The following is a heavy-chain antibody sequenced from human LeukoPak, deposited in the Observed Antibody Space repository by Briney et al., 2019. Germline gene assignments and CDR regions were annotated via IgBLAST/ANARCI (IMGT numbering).Heavy chain of an antibody. J-gene: IGHJ6*03. V-gene: IGHV1-46*01. CDR1: GYTFTSYY. D-gene: IGHD3-22*01. CDR3: ARDGDYYDSSGYYPYYYYYYMDV. Sequence: GASVKASCKASGYTFTSYYMHWVRQAPGQGLEWMGIINPSGGSTSYAQKFQGRVTMTRDTSTSTVYMELSSLRSEDTAVYYCARDGDYYDSSGYYPYYYYYYMDVWGKGTTVTVSS. CDR2: INPSGGST.